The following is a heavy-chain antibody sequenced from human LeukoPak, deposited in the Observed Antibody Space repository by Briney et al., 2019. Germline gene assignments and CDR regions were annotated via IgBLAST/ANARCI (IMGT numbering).Heavy chain of an antibody. Sequence: EPSVKLSCKASGYTFTGYYMHCVPQAPGQGLECMGRINPNSGGTNYAQKFQSRVTMTRDTSISTAYMELSRLRSDDTAVYCCAREGGEYYEFWSGYYWIDYWGQGTLVTVSS. CDR2: INPNSGGT. V-gene: IGHV1-2*06. J-gene: IGHJ4*02. CDR1: GYTFTGYY. CDR3: AREGGEYYEFWSGYYWIDY. D-gene: IGHD3-3*01.